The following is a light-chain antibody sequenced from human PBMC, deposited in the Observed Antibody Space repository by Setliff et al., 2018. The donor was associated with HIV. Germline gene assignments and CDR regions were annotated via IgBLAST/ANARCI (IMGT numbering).Light chain of an antibody. Sequence: YELTQPPSVSVSPGQTASITCSGDKLGDKYACWYQQKPGQSPVLVIYEDSKRPSGIPERFSGSNSGNTATLTISGTQAMDEADYYCQAWDSSTGVFGGGTKVTVL. CDR3: QAWDSSTGV. CDR2: EDS. CDR1: KLGDKY. V-gene: IGLV3-1*01. J-gene: IGLJ2*01.